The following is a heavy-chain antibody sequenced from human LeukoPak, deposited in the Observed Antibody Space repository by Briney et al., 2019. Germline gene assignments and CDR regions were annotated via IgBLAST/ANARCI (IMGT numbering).Heavy chain of an antibody. Sequence: SETLSLTCSVSGGSISSGSYYWGWIRQPPGKGLEWIGSIYHSGSTYYNPSLKSRVTISVDTSKNQFSLKLSSVTAADTAVYYCARDRAYYDSSGYYSGYFDYWGQGTLVTVSS. V-gene: IGHV4-39*07. CDR2: IYHSGST. D-gene: IGHD3-22*01. CDR3: ARDRAYYDSSGYYSGYFDY. CDR1: GGSISSGSYY. J-gene: IGHJ4*02.